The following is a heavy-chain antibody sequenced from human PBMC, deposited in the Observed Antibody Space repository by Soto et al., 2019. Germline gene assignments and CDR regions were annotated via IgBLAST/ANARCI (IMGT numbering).Heavy chain of an antibody. J-gene: IGHJ6*02. CDR2: IIPIFGTA. CDR1: GYTFTSYG. CDR3: ARVTRDYYYGMDV. Sequence: SVKVSCKASGYTFTSYGISWVRQAPGQGLEWMGWIIPIFGTANYAQKFQGRVTITADESTSTAYMELSSLRSEDTAVYYCARVTRDYYYGMDVWGQGTTVTVSS. V-gene: IGHV1-69*13.